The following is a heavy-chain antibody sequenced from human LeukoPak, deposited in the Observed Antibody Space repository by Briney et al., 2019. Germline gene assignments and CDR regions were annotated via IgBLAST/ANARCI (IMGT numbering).Heavy chain of an antibody. V-gene: IGHV4-61*02. CDR3: ARARVIPASFDD. J-gene: IGHJ4*02. Sequence: PSETLSLTCTVSGGSITFGSYYWTWIRQPAGKGLEWIGRIYTSGRTFYNPSLKSRVTISMDTSMNQFSPRLNSVTAADTAVYYCARARVIPASFDDGGEGALVTVSS. CDR2: IYTSGRT. D-gene: IGHD3-16*02. CDR1: GGSITFGSYY.